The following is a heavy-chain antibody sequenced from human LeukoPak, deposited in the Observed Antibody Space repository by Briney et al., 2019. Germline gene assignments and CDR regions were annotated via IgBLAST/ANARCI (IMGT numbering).Heavy chain of an antibody. J-gene: IGHJ4*02. CDR3: ARVRYSSGWYYFDY. CDR2: IYYSGST. CDR1: GGSISSYY. V-gene: IGHV4-59*01. D-gene: IGHD6-19*01. Sequence: SETLSLTCTVSGGSISSYYWSWIRQPPGKGQEWIGYIYYSGSTNYNPSLKSRVTISVDTSKNQFSLKLSSVPAADTAVYYCARVRYSSGWYYFDYWGQGTLVTVSS.